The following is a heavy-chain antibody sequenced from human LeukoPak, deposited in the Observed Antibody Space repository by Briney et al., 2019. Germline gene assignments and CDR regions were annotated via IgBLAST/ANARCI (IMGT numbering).Heavy chain of an antibody. CDR3: ARGSPPTTVVPYYYYYYMDV. V-gene: IGHV4-61*02. Sequence: NPSETLSLTCTVSGGSISSGSYYWSWIRQPAGKGLEWIGRIYTSGSTNYNPSLKSRVTISVDTSKNQFSLKLSSVTAADTAVYYSARGSPPTTVVPYYYYYYMDVWGKGTTVTVSS. J-gene: IGHJ6*03. CDR2: IYTSGST. CDR1: GGSISSGSYY. D-gene: IGHD4-23*01.